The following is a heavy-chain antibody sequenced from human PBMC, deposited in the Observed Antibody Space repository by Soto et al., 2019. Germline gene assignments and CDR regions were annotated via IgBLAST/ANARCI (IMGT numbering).Heavy chain of an antibody. CDR3: ARGRGGAVTYYYDSSGYHYDY. V-gene: IGHV1-46*01. Sequence: GASVKVSCKASGYTFTSYYMHWVRQAPGQGLEWMGIINPSGGSTSYAQKFQGRVTMTRDTSTSTAYMELSSLRSEDTAVYYCARGRGGAVTYYYDSSGYHYDYWGQGTLVTVSS. D-gene: IGHD3-22*01. J-gene: IGHJ4*02. CDR2: INPSGGST. CDR1: GYTFTSYY.